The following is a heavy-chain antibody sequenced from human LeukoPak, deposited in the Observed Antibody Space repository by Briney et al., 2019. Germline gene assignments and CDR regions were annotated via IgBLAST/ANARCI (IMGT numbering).Heavy chain of an antibody. CDR2: IYSSGTT. V-gene: IGHV4-4*02. D-gene: IGHD6-19*01. J-gene: IGHJ4*02. CDR1: GGSISNTNW. Sequence: SETLSLTCGVSGGSISNTNWWTWFRQPPGKGLEWIGRIYSSGTTNYNPSLKSRVTMSVDTSKNQFSLKLNSVTAADTAVYYCARGPRSGHHDYWGQGVLVTVSS. CDR3: ARGPRSGHHDY.